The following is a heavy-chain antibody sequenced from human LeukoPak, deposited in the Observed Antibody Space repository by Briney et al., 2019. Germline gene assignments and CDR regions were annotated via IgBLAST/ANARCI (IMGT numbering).Heavy chain of an antibody. V-gene: IGHV3-30-3*01. D-gene: IGHD2-2*02. J-gene: IGHJ6*03. CDR1: GFTFSSYP. Sequence: GGSLRLSCAASGFTFSSYPLHWVRQAPGKGLEWVTLISYDGSKIYYADSVKGRFTISRDNSKNTLYLQMNSLRAEDTAVYYCARDGSGRYCSSTSCYTDYYYYYYMDVWGKGTTVIVSS. CDR2: ISYDGSKI. CDR3: ARDGSGRYCSSTSCYTDYYYYYYMDV.